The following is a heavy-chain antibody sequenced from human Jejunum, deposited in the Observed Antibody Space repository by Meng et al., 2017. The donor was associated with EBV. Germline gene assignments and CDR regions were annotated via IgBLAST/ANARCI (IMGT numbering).Heavy chain of an antibody. V-gene: IGHV2-5*02. Sequence: QITLKESGPTLVKPTQTLPLTCPFSGFSLSTNGVGVGWIRQPPGKALEWLALIYWDDDKRYSPSVRSGVTITKDTSKNQVVLTMTNMDPVDTATYYCVYSRDYGEYPYLDTWGQGTLVTVAS. J-gene: IGHJ5*02. D-gene: IGHD4-17*01. CDR2: IYWDDDK. CDR1: GFSLSTNGVG. CDR3: VYSRDYGEYPYLDT.